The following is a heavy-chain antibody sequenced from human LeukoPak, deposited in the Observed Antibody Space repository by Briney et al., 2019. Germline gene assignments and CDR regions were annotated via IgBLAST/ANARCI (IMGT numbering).Heavy chain of an antibody. Sequence: PSETLSLTCIVSGGSISSSSYYWGWIRQPPGKGLEWIGSISYRGNSYYNASLKSRVNISVDTARNQFSLKLSSVTAADTAVYYCARRTTMVRGEYFDFWGQGTLVTVSS. CDR1: GGSISSSSYY. D-gene: IGHD3-10*01. CDR2: ISYRGNS. J-gene: IGHJ4*02. V-gene: IGHV4-39*01. CDR3: ARRTTMVRGEYFDF.